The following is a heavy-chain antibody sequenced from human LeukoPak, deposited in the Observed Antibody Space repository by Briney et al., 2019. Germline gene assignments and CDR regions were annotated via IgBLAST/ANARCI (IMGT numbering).Heavy chain of an antibody. Sequence: GGSLRLSCAASGFTFSSYAMSWVRQAPGKGLEWVSGISGSGGSTYYADSVKGRFTISRDNSKNTLYLQMNSLRDEDTAVYYCARGGGRSYSDAFDIWDQGTVVTVSS. CDR1: GFTFSSYA. V-gene: IGHV3-23*01. D-gene: IGHD1-26*01. CDR3: ARGGGRSYSDAFDI. CDR2: ISGSGGST. J-gene: IGHJ3*02.